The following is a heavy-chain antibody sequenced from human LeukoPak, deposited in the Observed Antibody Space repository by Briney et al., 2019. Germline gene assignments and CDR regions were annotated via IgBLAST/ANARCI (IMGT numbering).Heavy chain of an antibody. V-gene: IGHV1-2*02. Sequence: GASVKVSCKASGYTFTGYYMHWVRQAPGQGLEWMGWINPNSGGTNYAQKFQGRVTMTRDTSISTAYMELSRLRSDDSAVYYCARYLARSKSFDYWDQGTLVTVSS. CDR3: ARYLARSKSFDY. CDR1: GYTFTGYY. J-gene: IGHJ4*02. CDR2: INPNSGGT.